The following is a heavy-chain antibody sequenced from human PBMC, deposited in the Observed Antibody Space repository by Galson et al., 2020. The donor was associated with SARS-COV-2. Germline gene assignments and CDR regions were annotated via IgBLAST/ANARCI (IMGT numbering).Heavy chain of an antibody. V-gene: IGHV4-61*01. J-gene: IGHJ3*02. Sequence: ASETLSLTCTVSGVSFSTGSYYWSWIRQPPGKGLEWIGYIYYSGSTNYNPSLKSRVTISVDTSKNQFSLKLSSVTAADTAVYYCARVISGPDDAFDIWGQGTMVTVSS. CDR1: GVSFSTGSYY. CDR2: IYYSGST. CDR3: ARVISGPDDAFDI. D-gene: IGHD5-12*01.